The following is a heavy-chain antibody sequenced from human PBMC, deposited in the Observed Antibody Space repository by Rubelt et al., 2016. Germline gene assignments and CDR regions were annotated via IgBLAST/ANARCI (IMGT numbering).Heavy chain of an antibody. CDR1: GGSISTRNYH. Sequence: QVQLQESGPGLVKPSETLSLTCTVSGGSISTRNYHWSWIRQHPGKGLEWIGYIYYSGSTYYNPSLKSRVTISVDTSKNQFSLKLSSVTAADTAVYYCAREDYGDYHFDYWGQGTLVTVSS. CDR3: AREDYGDYHFDY. CDR2: IYYSGST. V-gene: IGHV4-31*03. J-gene: IGHJ4*02. D-gene: IGHD4-17*01.